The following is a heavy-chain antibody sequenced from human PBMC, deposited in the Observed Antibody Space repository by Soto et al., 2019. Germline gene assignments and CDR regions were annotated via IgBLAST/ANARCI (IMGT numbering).Heavy chain of an antibody. CDR3: AMTSYDIVAVLEWEYYYYYGIDV. CDR1: GYTFTSYV. CDR2: ISAYNGNT. V-gene: IGHV1-18*01. Sequence: QVQLVQSGAEVKNPGASVKVSCKASGYTFTSYVISWVRQAPGQGLEWMGWISAYNGNTNYAQKLQGRVTMTTETSTSTAYMELRSLRSDDTAVYYFAMTSYDIVAVLEWEYYYYYGIDVWGQGTTVTVFS. D-gene: IGHD3-9*01. J-gene: IGHJ6*02.